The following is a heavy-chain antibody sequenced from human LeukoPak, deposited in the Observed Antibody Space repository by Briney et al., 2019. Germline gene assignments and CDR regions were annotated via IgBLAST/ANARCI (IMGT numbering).Heavy chain of an antibody. CDR1: GGSISSHY. CDR3: ARAVRGSAYYTLYYYYHMDV. CDR2: INDSGST. D-gene: IGHD3-3*01. J-gene: IGHJ6*03. V-gene: IGHV4-59*11. Sequence: SETLSLTCTVSGGSISSHYWNWIRQPPGKGLEWIGYINDSGSTNYNSSLKSRVTMSVDTSKNQFSLRLTSVTAADTAVYYCARAVRGSAYYTLYYYYHMDVWGKGTTVTVSS.